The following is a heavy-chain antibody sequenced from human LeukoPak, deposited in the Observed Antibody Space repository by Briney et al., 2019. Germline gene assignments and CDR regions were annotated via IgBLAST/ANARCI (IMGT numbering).Heavy chain of an antibody. Sequence: GASVKVSCKASGYTFTGYYMHWVRQAPGQGLEWMGWINPNSGGTNHAQKFQGRVTMTRDTSISTAYMELSRLRSDDTAVYYCARVFSNWNPTFDYWGQGTLVTVSS. D-gene: IGHD1-1*01. CDR2: INPNSGGT. J-gene: IGHJ4*02. V-gene: IGHV1-2*02. CDR3: ARVFSNWNPTFDY. CDR1: GYTFTGYY.